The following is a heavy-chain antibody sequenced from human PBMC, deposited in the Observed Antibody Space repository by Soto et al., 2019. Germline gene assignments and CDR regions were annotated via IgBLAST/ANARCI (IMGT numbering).Heavy chain of an antibody. V-gene: IGHV3-21*01. Sequence: EVQVVESGGGLVHPGGSLRLSCTAFTNYSVNWVRQAPGKGLEWVSSISSNGAHPYYGDSVRGRFTISRDNAKNSVGLKMNSLRAEDTAVYYCVRGYGDYEGFQYWGQGTRVTVSS. CDR1: TNYS. D-gene: IGHD4-17*01. J-gene: IGHJ4*02. CDR3: VRGYGDYEGFQY. CDR2: ISSNGAHP.